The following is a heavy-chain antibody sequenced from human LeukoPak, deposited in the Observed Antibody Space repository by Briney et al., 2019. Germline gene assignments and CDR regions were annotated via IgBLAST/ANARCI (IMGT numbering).Heavy chain of an antibody. Sequence: GGSLRLSCAASGFTFTSYGMHWVRQAPGKGLEWVAFIRYDGSNRNYADSVKGRFTISRDNAKNSLYLQMNSLRAEDTADCARGRFGVSGYDSPFDYWGRGTLVTVSS. J-gene: IGHJ4*02. V-gene: IGHV3-30*02. CDR1: GFTFTSYG. CDR2: IRYDGSNR. CDR3: GRFGVSGYDSPFDY. D-gene: IGHD5-12*01.